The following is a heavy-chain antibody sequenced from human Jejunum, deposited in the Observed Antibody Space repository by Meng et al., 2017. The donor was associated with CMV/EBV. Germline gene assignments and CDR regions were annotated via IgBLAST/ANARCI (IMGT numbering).Heavy chain of an antibody. CDR1: GDSISSCGYF. Sequence: VSGDSISSCGYFWSWIRQPPGRCLEWIGYFSYSGNTYYNPSLKSRASRSVDASKNQFSLEVTSVSDADTAVYFCAREISYATSSFDPWGQGTLVTVSS. CDR2: FSYSGNT. D-gene: IGHD2-8*01. J-gene: IGHJ5*02. CDR3: AREISYATSSFDP. V-gene: IGHV4-30-4*08.